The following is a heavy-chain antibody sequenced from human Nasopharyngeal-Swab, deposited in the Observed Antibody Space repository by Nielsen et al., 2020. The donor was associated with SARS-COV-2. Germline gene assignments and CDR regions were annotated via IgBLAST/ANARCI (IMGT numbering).Heavy chain of an antibody. J-gene: IGHJ4*02. Sequence: GESLKISCASSGFTLNTYAMSWVRQAPGAGLEWVSAISDSGGRTYYADSVKGRFTISRDNAKNSLYLEMNSLRAEDTAVYYCLRGDRRDYWGPGTLVSVSS. CDR1: GFTLNTYA. D-gene: IGHD3-22*01. V-gene: IGHV3-23*01. CDR2: ISDSGGRT. CDR3: LRGDRRDY.